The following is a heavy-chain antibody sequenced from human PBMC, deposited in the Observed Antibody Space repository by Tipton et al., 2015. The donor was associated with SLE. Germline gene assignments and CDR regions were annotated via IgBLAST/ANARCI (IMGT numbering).Heavy chain of an antibody. J-gene: IGHJ3*02. D-gene: IGHD5-12*01. CDR1: GGSFSGYY. Sequence: TLSPTCAVYGGSFSGYYWSWIRQPPGKGLEWIGEINHSGSTNYNPSLKSRVTISVDTSKNQFSLKLSSVTAADTAVYYCACRHEDIVATSDAFDIWGQGTMVTVSS. V-gene: IGHV4-34*01. CDR3: ACRHEDIVATSDAFDI. CDR2: INHSGST.